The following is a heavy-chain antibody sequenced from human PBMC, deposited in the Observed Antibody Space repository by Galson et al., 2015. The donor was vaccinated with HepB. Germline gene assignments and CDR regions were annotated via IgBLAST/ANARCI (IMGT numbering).Heavy chain of an antibody. D-gene: IGHD2-15*01. CDR3: ARGYCSGGSCYSP. V-gene: IGHV1-2*06. CDR1: GYTFTGYY. CDR2: INPNSGGT. J-gene: IGHJ5*02. Sequence: SVKVSCRASGYTFTGYYMHWVRQAPGQGLEWMGRINPNSGGTNYAQKFQGRVTMTRDTSISTAYMELSRLRSDDTAAYYCARGYCSGGSCYSPWGQGTLVTVSS.